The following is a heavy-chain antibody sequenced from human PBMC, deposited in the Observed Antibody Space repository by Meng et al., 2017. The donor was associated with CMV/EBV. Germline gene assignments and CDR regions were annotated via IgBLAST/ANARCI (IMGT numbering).Heavy chain of an antibody. CDR3: ATLEILLWFGFDP. D-gene: IGHD3-10*01. J-gene: IGHJ5*02. CDR2: IYYSGST. CDR1: GGSISSGDYY. V-gene: IGHV4-30-4*08. Sequence: QGPLQGSCPGLVKPSQTLSLTCTFSGGSISSGDYYWSWIRQPPGKGLEWIGSIYYSGSTYYNPSLKSRVTISVDTSKNQFSLKLSSVTAADTAVYYCATLEILLWFGFDPWGQGTLVTVSS.